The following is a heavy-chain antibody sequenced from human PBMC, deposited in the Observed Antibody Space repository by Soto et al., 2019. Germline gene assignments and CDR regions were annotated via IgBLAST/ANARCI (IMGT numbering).Heavy chain of an antibody. V-gene: IGHV1-18*01. Sequence: QVQLVQSGAEVKKPGASVKVSCKASCYTFTSYGISWVRQAPGQGLEWMGWISAYNGNTNYAQKLQGRVTMTTDTSTSTAYMELRSLRSDDTAVYYCAREENPRVLRYFDWLLNLGGMDVWGQGTTVTVSS. J-gene: IGHJ6*02. CDR2: ISAYNGNT. D-gene: IGHD3-9*01. CDR1: CYTFTSYG. CDR3: AREENPRVLRYFDWLLNLGGMDV.